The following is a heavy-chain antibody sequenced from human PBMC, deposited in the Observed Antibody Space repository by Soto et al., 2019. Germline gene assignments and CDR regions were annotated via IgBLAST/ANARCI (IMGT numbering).Heavy chain of an antibody. CDR3: ARGRHWFGP. CDR2: ISDRGDI. CDR1: GISITSSY. Sequence: SETLSLTCTVSGISITSSYWNWFRQSPGKGLEWIGQISDRGDINYNPPLESRVAISTDTSKNQVSLTLTAVNAADTAVYFCARGRHWFGPWGQGALVTVSS. J-gene: IGHJ5*02. V-gene: IGHV4-59*08.